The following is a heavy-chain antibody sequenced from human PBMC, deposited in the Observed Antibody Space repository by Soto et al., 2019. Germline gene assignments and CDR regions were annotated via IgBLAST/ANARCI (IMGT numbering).Heavy chain of an antibody. CDR3: AASPAVTEFDY. V-gene: IGHV1-24*01. CDR2: FDPEDGET. J-gene: IGHJ4*02. CDR1: GYTLTELS. Sequence: GASVKVSCKVSGYTLTELSMHWVRQAPGKGLEWMGGFDPEDGETIYAQKFQGRATMTEDTSTDTTYMVLSSLTSEDTAVYYCAASPAVTEFDYWGQGTLVTVSS. D-gene: IGHD4-17*01.